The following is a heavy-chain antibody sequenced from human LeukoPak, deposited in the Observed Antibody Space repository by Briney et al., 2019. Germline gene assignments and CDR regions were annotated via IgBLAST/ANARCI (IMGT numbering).Heavy chain of an antibody. CDR3: AKEGWFGELLARPSEYYFDY. V-gene: IGHV3-9*01. J-gene: IGHJ4*02. CDR2: ISWNSGSI. CDR1: GFTFDDYA. Sequence: GGSLRLSCAASGFTFDDYAMHWVRQAPGKGLEWVSGISWNSGSIGYADSVKGRFTISRDNAKNSLYLQMNSLRAEDTALYYCAKEGWFGELLARPSEYYFDYWGQGTLVTVSS. D-gene: IGHD3-10*01.